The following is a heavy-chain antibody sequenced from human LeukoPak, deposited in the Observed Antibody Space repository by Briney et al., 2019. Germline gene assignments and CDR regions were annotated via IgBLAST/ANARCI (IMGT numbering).Heavy chain of an antibody. J-gene: IGHJ4*02. CDR3: AKDGFGGVIVTTFDY. Sequence: GGSLRLSCAASGFTFSSYAMSWVRQAPGKGLEWVSAFSGSGGSTYYADSVKGRFTISRDNSKNTLYLQMNSLRAEDTAVYYCAKDGFGGVIVTTFDYWGQGTLVTVSS. D-gene: IGHD3-16*02. V-gene: IGHV3-23*01. CDR2: FSGSGGST. CDR1: GFTFSSYA.